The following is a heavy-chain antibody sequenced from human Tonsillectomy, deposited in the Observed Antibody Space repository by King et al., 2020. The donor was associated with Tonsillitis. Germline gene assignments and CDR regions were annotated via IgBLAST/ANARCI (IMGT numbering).Heavy chain of an antibody. J-gene: IGHJ6*02. CDR3: ARGGVAARLDGMDV. Sequence: QLQESGSGLVKPSQTLSLTCAVSGGSISSGGYSWSWIRQPPGKGLEWIGYIYHSGSTYYNPSLKSRVTISVDRSKNQFSLKLSSVTAADTAVYYCARGGVAARLDGMDVWGQGTTVTVSS. CDR1: GGSISSGGYS. CDR2: IYHSGST. D-gene: IGHD6-19*01. V-gene: IGHV4-30-2*01.